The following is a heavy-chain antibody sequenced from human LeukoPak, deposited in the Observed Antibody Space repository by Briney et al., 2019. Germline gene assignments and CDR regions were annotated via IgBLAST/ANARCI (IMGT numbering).Heavy chain of an antibody. CDR2: IYSSGST. CDR3: ARETSQKGAHYMDV. D-gene: IGHD3-16*01. Sequence: SETLSLTCNVSGGSIRGYYWSWIRQPPGKGLEWIGYIYSSGSTNYNPSLKSRVTMSVDTSKNQFSLKVSSVTAADTAVYYCARETSQKGAHYMDVWGKGTTVTISS. V-gene: IGHV4-59*01. CDR1: GGSIRGYY. J-gene: IGHJ6*03.